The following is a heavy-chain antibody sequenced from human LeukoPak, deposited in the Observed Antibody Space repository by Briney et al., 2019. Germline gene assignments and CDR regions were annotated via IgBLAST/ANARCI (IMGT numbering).Heavy chain of an antibody. CDR1: GGSISSGGYY. V-gene: IGHV4-31*03. CDR2: ICYSGST. J-gene: IGHJ4*02. Sequence: PSETLSLTCTVSGGSISSGGYYWSWIRQHPGKGLEWIGYICYSGSTYYNPSLKSRATISVDTSKNQFSLKLSSVTAADTAVYYCARGWVPGYFDYWGQGTLVTVSS. CDR3: ARGWVPGYFDY. D-gene: IGHD2-2*01.